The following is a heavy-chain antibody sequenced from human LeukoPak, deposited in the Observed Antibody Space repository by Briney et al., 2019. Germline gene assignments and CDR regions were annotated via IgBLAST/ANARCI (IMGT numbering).Heavy chain of an antibody. CDR1: GFTFSSYW. Sequence: GGSLRLSCAASGFTFSSYWMHWVRQAPGKGLVWVPHINSDGSWYADSAKGRFTISRDNAKNTLYLQMNSLRAEDTAVYYCARGGLPYSFDIWGQGSMVTVSS. V-gene: IGHV3-74*03. D-gene: IGHD1-26*01. CDR3: ARGGLPYSFDI. J-gene: IGHJ3*02. CDR2: INSDGS.